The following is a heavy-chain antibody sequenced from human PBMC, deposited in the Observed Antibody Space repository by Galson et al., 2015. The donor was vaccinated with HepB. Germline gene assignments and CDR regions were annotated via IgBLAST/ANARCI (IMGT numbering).Heavy chain of an antibody. CDR3: ARKYYGGNSGSLFDY. CDR2: IYPGDSDT. J-gene: IGHJ4*02. D-gene: IGHD4-23*01. V-gene: IGHV5-51*03. Sequence: QSGAEVKKPGESLKISCKGSGYSFTSYWIGWVRQMPWKGLEWMGIIYPGDSDTRYSPSFQGQVTISADKSISTAYLQWSSLKASDTAMYYCARKYYGGNSGSLFDYWGQGTLVTVSS. CDR1: GYSFTSYW.